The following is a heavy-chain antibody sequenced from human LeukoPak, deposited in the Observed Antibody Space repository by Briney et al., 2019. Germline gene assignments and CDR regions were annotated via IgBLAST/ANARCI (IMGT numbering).Heavy chain of an antibody. Sequence: PGGSLRLSCAASGFTFSSYAMSWVRQAPGKGLEWVSAISGSGGSTYYADSVRGRFTISRDNSKNTLYLQMNGLRAEDTAVYYCAKDSSYSKVRKFDYWGQGTLVTVSS. CDR2: ISGSGGST. CDR3: AKDSSYSKVRKFDY. J-gene: IGHJ4*02. D-gene: IGHD4-11*01. CDR1: GFTFSSYA. V-gene: IGHV3-23*01.